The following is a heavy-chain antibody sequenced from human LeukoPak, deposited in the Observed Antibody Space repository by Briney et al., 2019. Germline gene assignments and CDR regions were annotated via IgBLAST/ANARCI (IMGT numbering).Heavy chain of an antibody. CDR1: GFTFSSYS. D-gene: IGHD3-9*01. CDR2: ISSSSSTI. V-gene: IGHV3-48*01. CDR3: ARVLRYFDWLEGYYMDV. J-gene: IGHJ6*03. Sequence: GGSLRLSCAASGFTFSSYSMNWVRQAPGKGLEWVSYISSSSSTIYYADSVKGRFTISRDNAKSSLYLQMNSLRAEDTAVYYCARVLRYFDWLEGYYMDVWGKGTTVTVSS.